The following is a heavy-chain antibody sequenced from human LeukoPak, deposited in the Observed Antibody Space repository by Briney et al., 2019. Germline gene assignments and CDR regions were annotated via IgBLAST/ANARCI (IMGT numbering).Heavy chain of an antibody. Sequence: GGSLRLSCAASGFTFSSYAMSWVRQAPGKGLEWVSAISGSGGSTYYADSVKGRFTISRDNSKNTLYLRMNSLRAEDTAVYYCAKDDFWSGYSSYWGQGTLVTVSS. D-gene: IGHD3-3*01. V-gene: IGHV3-23*01. CDR2: ISGSGGST. CDR1: GFTFSSYA. CDR3: AKDDFWSGYSSY. J-gene: IGHJ4*02.